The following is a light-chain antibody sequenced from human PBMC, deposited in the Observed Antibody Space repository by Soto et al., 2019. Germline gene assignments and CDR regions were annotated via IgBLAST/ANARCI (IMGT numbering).Light chain of an antibody. CDR3: QQYGSSSWP. J-gene: IGKJ1*01. V-gene: IGKV3-20*01. CDR2: GTS. Sequence: IVLTQSPGTLSLSPGERATLSCRASQSVSSSYLAWYQQKPGQAPRLLIYGTSSRATAIPDRFSGSGSGTDFTLTISRLEPEDFAVYYCQQYGSSSWPFGQGTKVEIK. CDR1: QSVSSSY.